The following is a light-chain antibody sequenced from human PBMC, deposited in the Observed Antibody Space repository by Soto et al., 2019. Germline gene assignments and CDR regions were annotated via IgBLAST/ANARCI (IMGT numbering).Light chain of an antibody. CDR1: QGISNY. Sequence: DIQMTQSPSSLSASVGDRVTITCRASQGISNYLAWYQQKPGKVPKLLIYAASTLQSGIPSRFSGTGSVTDFTFTISSLQPEDVAPSYCQKYNSATLTFGPGTKVDIK. CDR2: AAS. V-gene: IGKV1-27*01. CDR3: QKYNSATLT. J-gene: IGKJ3*01.